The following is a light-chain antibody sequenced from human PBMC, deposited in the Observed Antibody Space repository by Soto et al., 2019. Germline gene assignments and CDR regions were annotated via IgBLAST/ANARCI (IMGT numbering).Light chain of an antibody. CDR1: SSNIGSNT. CDR2: SNN. V-gene: IGLV1-44*01. J-gene: IGLJ2*01. CDR3: AAWDDSLNGFVV. Sequence: QSVLTQPPSASGTPGQRVTISCSGSSSNIGSNTVNWYQQLPGTAPKLLIYSNNQRPSGVPDRFSGSKSGTSASLAISGLQSEDEADYYCAAWDDSLNGFVVLAEGPSSPS.